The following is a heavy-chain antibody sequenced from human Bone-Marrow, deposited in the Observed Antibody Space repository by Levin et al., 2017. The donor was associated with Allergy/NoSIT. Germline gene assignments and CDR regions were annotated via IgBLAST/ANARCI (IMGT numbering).Heavy chain of an antibody. D-gene: IGHD3-3*01. V-gene: IGHV3-30-3*01. CDR2: ISYDGSYE. Sequence: PGGSLRLSCAASGFTFRSYTMHWVRQAPGKGLEWVALISYDGSYEYYADSVKGRFSISRDNSKNTLHLQMNSLRAEDTAVYYSAREGDYFDWSGYYPPIAYWGQGTLVTVSS. CDR3: AREGDYFDWSGYYPPIAY. J-gene: IGHJ4*02. CDR1: GFTFRSYT.